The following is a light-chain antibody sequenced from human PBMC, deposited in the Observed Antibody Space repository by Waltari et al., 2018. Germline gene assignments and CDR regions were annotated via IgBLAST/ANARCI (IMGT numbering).Light chain of an antibody. Sequence: EIVLTQSPANMSVSPGERATLSCRASQGIGTNLAWYQHKPGQTPRLLIYDASTRATDFPARFSGSGSETEFTLTINSLQSADYAVYYCQQYNNWPPKKITFGGGTKVEIK. J-gene: IGKJ4*01. CDR3: QQYNNWPPKKIT. CDR1: QGIGTN. CDR2: DAS. V-gene: IGKV3-15*01.